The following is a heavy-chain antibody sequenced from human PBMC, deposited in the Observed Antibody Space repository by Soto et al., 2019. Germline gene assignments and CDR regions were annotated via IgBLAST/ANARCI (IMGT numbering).Heavy chain of an antibody. D-gene: IGHD6-13*01. V-gene: IGHV4-34*01. CDR1: GGSFSGYY. J-gene: IGHJ6*02. CDR2: INHSGST. Sequence: SETLSLTCAVYGGSFSGYYWSWIRQPPGKGLEWIGEINHSGSTNYNPSLKSRVTISVDTSKDQFSLKLSSVTAADTAVYYCARGRIAAAYGMDVWGQGTTVTVSS. CDR3: ARGRIAAAYGMDV.